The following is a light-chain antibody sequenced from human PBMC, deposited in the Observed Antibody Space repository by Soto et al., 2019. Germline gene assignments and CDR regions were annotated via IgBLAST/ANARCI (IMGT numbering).Light chain of an antibody. V-gene: IGKV3-20*01. Sequence: VLTQSPGTLSLSPGERATLSCRASQTVTSNFLAWYQEKPGQAPRLLIYGASSRATGIPDRFSGSGSGTEFTLTISSLQPDDFATYYCQQYNSYSPTFGQGTKVDIK. CDR1: QTVTSNF. J-gene: IGKJ1*01. CDR2: GAS. CDR3: QQYNSYSPT.